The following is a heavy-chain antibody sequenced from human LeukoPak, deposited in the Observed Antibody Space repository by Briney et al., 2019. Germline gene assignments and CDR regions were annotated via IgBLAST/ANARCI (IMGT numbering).Heavy chain of an antibody. V-gene: IGHV1-8*01. J-gene: IGHJ5*02. CDR1: GYAFTSYD. CDR3: AKVATGAVGTWFDP. CDR2: MNPNSGHT. D-gene: IGHD4/OR15-4a*01. Sequence: GASVKVSCKASGYAFTSYDSNWVRQATGQGLEWMGWMNPNSGHTAYAPKIQGRVTMTRDTTISTAYMELTRLPSEETAVYYCAKVATGAVGTWFDPWGQRTLVTVSS.